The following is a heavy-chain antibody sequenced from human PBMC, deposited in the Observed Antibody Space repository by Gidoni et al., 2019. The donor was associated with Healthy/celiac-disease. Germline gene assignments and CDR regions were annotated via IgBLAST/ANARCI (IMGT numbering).Heavy chain of an antibody. CDR3: TTGRTWIRYGMDV. CDR1: GFTFSNAW. V-gene: IGHV3-15*01. D-gene: IGHD5-18*01. J-gene: IGHJ6*02. Sequence: EVQLVESGGGLVRPGGSLRLSCAASGFTFSNAWMSWVRQAPGKGLEWVGRIKSKTDGETTDYAAPVKGRFTISRDDSKNTLYLQMNSLKTEDTAVYYCTTGRTWIRYGMDVWGQGTTVTVSS. CDR2: IKSKTDGETT.